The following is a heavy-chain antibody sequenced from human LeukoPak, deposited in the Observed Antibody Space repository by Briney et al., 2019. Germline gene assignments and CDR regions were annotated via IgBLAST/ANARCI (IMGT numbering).Heavy chain of an antibody. V-gene: IGHV3-33*06. CDR1: GFTFSLYG. CDR3: AKDSRGANFFGDFDY. Sequence: QTGGSLRLSCAASGFTFSLYGMHWFRQAPGKGLEWVALISNDGSKTYYADSVKGRFTISRDNSKNTVYLQVSSLRADDTAVYYCAKDSRGANFFGDFDYWGQGTLVTVSS. CDR2: ISNDGSKT. J-gene: IGHJ4*02. D-gene: IGHD3-10*01.